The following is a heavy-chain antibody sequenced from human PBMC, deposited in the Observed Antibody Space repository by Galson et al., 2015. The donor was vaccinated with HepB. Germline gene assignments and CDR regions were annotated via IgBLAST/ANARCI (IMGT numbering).Heavy chain of an antibody. CDR2: INPSGGST. D-gene: IGHD3-10*01. CDR1: GYTFTSYY. V-gene: IGHV1-46*01. CDR3: AHIGSALYAFDI. J-gene: IGHJ3*02. Sequence: SVKVSCKASGYTFTSYYMHWVRQAPGQGLEWMGIINPSGGSTSYAQKFQGRVTMTRDTSTSTVYMELSSLRSEDTAVYYCAHIGSALYAFDIWGQGTMVTVSS.